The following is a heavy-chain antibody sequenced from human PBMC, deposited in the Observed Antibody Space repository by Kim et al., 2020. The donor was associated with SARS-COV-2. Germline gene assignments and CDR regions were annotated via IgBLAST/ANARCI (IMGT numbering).Heavy chain of an antibody. CDR2: IYYSGST. CDR3: AMMTTAYYFDY. V-gene: IGHV4-59*08. J-gene: IGHJ4*02. CDR1: GGSISSYY. D-gene: IGHD4-17*01. Sequence: SETLSLTCTVSGGSISSYYWSWIRQPPGKGLEWIGYIYYSGSTNYNPSLKSRVTISVDTSKNQFSLKLSSVSAADTAVYYCAMMTTAYYFDYWGQGTLVTVSS.